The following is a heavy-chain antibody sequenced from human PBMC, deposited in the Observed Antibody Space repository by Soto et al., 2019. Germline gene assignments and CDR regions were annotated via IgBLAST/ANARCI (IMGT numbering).Heavy chain of an antibody. CDR1: GFTFGDYA. J-gene: IGHJ4*02. V-gene: IGHV3-49*03. D-gene: IGHD3-22*01. CDR3: TRVINYYDSSGYYGSYDY. Sequence: GGSLRLSCTASGFTFGDYAMSWFRQAPGKGLEWVSFIRSKPYGGTTEYAASVKGRFTISRDDSKSIAYLQMNSLTTEDTAVYYCTRVINYYDSSGYYGSYDYWGQGTLVTVSS. CDR2: IRSKPYGGTT.